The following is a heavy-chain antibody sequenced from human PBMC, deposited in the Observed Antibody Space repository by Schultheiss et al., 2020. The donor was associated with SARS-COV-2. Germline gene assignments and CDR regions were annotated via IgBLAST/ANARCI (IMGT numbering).Heavy chain of an antibody. CDR3: ARDSGVTSYYDNDAFDI. CDR1: GFTFSSYT. J-gene: IGHJ3*02. D-gene: IGHD3-22*01. Sequence: GASLKISCAASGFTFSSYTMNWVRQAPGKGLEWVSYISSSSSTIYYADSVKGRFTISRDNAKNSLYLQMNSLRAEDTAVYYCARDSGVTSYYDNDAFDIWGQGTMVTVSS. CDR2: ISSSSSTI. V-gene: IGHV3-48*01.